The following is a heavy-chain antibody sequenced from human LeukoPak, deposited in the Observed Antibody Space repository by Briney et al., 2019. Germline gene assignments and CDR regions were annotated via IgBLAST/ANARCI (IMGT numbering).Heavy chain of an antibody. J-gene: IGHJ5*02. CDR3: ARGLPTSSLNWFDP. CDR2: IRYDGSNK. CDR1: GFTFSSYG. Sequence: PGGSLRLSCAASGFTFSSYGMHWVRQAPGKGLEWVAFIRYDGSNKYYADSVKGRFTISRDNSKNTLYLQMNSLRAEDTAVYYCARGLPTSSLNWFDPWGQGTLVTVSS. V-gene: IGHV3-30*02.